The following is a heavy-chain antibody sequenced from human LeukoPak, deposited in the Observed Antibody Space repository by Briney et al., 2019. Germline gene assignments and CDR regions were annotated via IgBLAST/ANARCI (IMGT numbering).Heavy chain of an antibody. J-gene: IGHJ3*02. CDR1: GGSISSYY. V-gene: IGHV4-59*01. CDR3: ARVSLDAYDAFDI. CDR2: IYYSGST. Sequence: SETLSLTCTVSGGSISSYYWSWIRQPPGKGLEWIGYIYYSGSTNYNPSLKSRVTISVDTSKNQFSLKLSSVTAADTAVYYCARVSLDAYDAFDIWGQGTMVTVSS.